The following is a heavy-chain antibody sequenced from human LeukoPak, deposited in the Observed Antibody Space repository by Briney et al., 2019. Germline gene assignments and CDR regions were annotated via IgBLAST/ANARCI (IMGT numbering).Heavy chain of an antibody. D-gene: IGHD6-13*01. V-gene: IGHV3-23*01. CDR2: ISGSGGST. CDR3: AKEPYSSSWNLFDF. J-gene: IGHJ4*02. CDR1: RFTFSIYS. Sequence: GGSMRLSCAASRFTFSIYSMSWVRQAPGKGLEWVSAISGSGGSTYYADSVKGRFTISRDNSKHTLYRQMNSLRAEDTAVYYCAKEPYSSSWNLFDFWGQGTLVTVSS.